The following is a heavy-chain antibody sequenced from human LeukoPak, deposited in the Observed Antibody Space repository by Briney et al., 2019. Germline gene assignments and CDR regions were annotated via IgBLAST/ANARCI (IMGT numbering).Heavy chain of an antibody. CDR2: IWYAGSNK. V-gene: IGHV3-33*01. J-gene: IGHJ6*03. Sequence: GGSLRLSCAASGGTFSRYGMHWVRQTPGKGLEGVALIWYAGSNKYYADAVKGRFTISRDNSKNTLYLQMNSLRAEDTAVYYCARALGGNSRDYYMDVWGKGTTVTVSS. D-gene: IGHD4-23*01. CDR1: GGTFSRYG. CDR3: ARALGGNSRDYYMDV.